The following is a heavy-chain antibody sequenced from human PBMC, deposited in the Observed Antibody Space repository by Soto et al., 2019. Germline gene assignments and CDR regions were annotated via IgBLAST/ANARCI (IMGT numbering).Heavy chain of an antibody. CDR1: GFTFSSYA. D-gene: IGHD3-3*01. CDR2: ISYDGSNK. Sequence: HPGGTLRLSCAASGFTFSSYAMHWVRQAPGKGLEWVAVISYDGSNKYYADSVKGRFTISRDNSKNTLYLQMNSLRAEDTAVYYCARVRVVTPATSYYYYYYGMDVWGQGTTVTVSS. J-gene: IGHJ6*02. CDR3: ARVRVVTPATSYYYYYYGMDV. V-gene: IGHV3-30-3*01.